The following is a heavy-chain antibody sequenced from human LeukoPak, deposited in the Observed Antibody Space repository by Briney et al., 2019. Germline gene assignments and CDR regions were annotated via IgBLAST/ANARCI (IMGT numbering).Heavy chain of an antibody. CDR3: AKVSNYYDSSGSDY. J-gene: IGHJ4*02. Sequence: TGGSLRLSCAASGFTFSSYGMHWVRQAPGKGLEWVAFIRYDGSNKYYADSVKGRFTISRDNSKNTLYLQMNSLRAEDTAVYYCAKVSNYYDSSGSDYWGQGTLVTVSS. CDR2: IRYDGSNK. CDR1: GFTFSSYG. D-gene: IGHD3-22*01. V-gene: IGHV3-30*02.